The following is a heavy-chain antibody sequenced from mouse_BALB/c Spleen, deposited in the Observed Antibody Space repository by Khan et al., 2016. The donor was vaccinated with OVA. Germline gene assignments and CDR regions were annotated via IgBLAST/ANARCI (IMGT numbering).Heavy chain of an antibody. J-gene: IGHJ4*01. CDR3: ARSTYYGNPYAMDY. Sequence: VRLQQSGPELVKPGASVKMSCKASGYTFTSYVMHWVKQKPGQGLEWIGYINPYNDGTKYNEKFKGKATMTSDKSSSTSYMELSSLTSEDSAVXYCARSTYYGNPYAMDYWGQGTSVTVSS. D-gene: IGHD2-10*01. CDR2: INPYNDGT. V-gene: IGHV1S136*01. CDR1: GYTFTSYV.